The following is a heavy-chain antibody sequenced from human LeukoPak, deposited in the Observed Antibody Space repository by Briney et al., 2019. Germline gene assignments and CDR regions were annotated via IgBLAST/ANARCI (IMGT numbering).Heavy chain of an antibody. J-gene: IGHJ3*02. CDR2: ISSSSSYI. D-gene: IGHD6-6*01. CDR3: ARPRIAARRFDAFDI. V-gene: IGHV3-21*01. Sequence: GSLRLSCAASGFTFSSYSMNWVRQAPGKGLEWVSSISSSSSYIYYADSVKGRFTISRDNAKNSLYLQMNSLRAEDTAVYYCARPRIAARRFDAFDIWGQGTMVTVSS. CDR1: GFTFSSYS.